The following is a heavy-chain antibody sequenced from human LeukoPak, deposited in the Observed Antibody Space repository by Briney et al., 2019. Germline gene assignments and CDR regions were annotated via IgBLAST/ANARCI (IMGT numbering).Heavy chain of an antibody. CDR3: ARFIAAPYYFDY. Sequence: GGSLRLSCAASGFTFSSYAMHWVRQAPGKGLEYVSAISTNGGSTYYANSVKGRFTISRDNAKNSLYLQMNSLRAEDTAVYYCARFIAAPYYFDYWGRGTLVTVSS. CDR1: GFTFSSYA. J-gene: IGHJ4*02. CDR2: ISTNGGST. V-gene: IGHV3-64*01. D-gene: IGHD6-13*01.